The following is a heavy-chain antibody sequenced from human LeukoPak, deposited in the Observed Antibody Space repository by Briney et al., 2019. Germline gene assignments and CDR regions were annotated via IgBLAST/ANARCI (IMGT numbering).Heavy chain of an antibody. V-gene: IGHV1-46*01. D-gene: IGHD2-21*02. Sequence: ASVKVSCKASGFTFTNYYMHWVRQAPGQGLEWMGIINPSGTTTTYAQKFQGRVTMTRDMSTSTVYMELSSLRSEDTAVYYCARGASLVYCGGDCHSALDYWGQGTLVTVSS. CDR2: INPSGTTT. J-gene: IGHJ4*02. CDR1: GFTFTNYY. CDR3: ARGASLVYCGGDCHSALDY.